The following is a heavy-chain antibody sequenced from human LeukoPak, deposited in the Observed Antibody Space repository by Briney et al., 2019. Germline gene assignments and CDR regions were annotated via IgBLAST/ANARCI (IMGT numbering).Heavy chain of an antibody. Sequence: RRSLRLSCAASDFPFIGYTMHWVRPAPGKGLEWVAGIPYDGSQNSYADSVKGRFSISRDNSKSALSLQLSSLRPEETAVYYCTREGRFKAQQLFDYWGQGTMVTVSS. D-gene: IGHD6-13*01. CDR1: DFPFIGYT. V-gene: IGHV3-30*04. J-gene: IGHJ4*02. CDR2: IPYDGSQN. CDR3: TREGRFKAQQLFDY.